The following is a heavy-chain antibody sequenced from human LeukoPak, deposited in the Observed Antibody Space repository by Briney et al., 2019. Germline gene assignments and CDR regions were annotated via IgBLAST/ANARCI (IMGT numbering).Heavy chain of an antibody. D-gene: IGHD6-19*01. CDR3: AVWYSSGWYDPNFDY. CDR2: ISGSGGST. V-gene: IGHV3-23*01. J-gene: IGHJ4*02. CDR1: GFTFSSYA. Sequence: GGSLRLSCAASGFTFSSYAMSWVRQAPGKGLEWVSAISGSGGSTYYADFVKGRFTISRDNSKNTLYLQMNSLRAEDTAVYYCAVWYSSGWYDPNFDYWGQGTLVTVSS.